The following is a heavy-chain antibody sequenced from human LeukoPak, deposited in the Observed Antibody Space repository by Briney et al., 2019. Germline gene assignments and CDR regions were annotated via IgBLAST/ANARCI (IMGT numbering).Heavy chain of an antibody. Sequence: SETLSLTCAVYGGSFSGYYWTWIRQPPGKGLEWIGEINHSGSTNYNPSLKSRVNISVDTSKNQFSLKLSSVTAADTAGYYCARGKGSGWTFDYWGQGTLVTVSS. CDR2: INHSGST. V-gene: IGHV4-34*01. CDR1: GGSFSGYY. D-gene: IGHD6-19*01. J-gene: IGHJ4*02. CDR3: ARGKGSGWTFDY.